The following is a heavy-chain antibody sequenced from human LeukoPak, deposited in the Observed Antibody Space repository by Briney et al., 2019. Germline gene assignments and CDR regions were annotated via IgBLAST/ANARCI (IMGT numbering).Heavy chain of an antibody. CDR2: ISGSGGST. CDR1: GFTFSSYG. D-gene: IGHD5-12*01. Sequence: RPGGSLRLSCAASGFTFSSYGMSWVRQAPGKGLEWVSAISGSGGSTYYADSVKGRFTISRDNSKNTLYLQMNSLRAEDTAVYYCARGPSGYHNTGGQGTLVTVSS. J-gene: IGHJ4*02. CDR3: ARGPSGYHNT. V-gene: IGHV3-23*01.